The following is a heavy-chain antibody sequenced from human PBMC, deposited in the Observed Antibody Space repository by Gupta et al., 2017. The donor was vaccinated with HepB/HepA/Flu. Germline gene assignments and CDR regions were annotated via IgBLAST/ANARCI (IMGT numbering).Heavy chain of an antibody. CDR3: ARDRGRTGYHWFDP. Sequence: EVQLVESGGGLVQPGGSLRLSCAASGITVSRHYMSWVRQAPGKGLEWGSVIESGGTTYYADSVKGRFTISRDNSKNTLYLQMSSLRAEETAVYYCARDRGRTGYHWFDPWGQGTLVTVSS. CDR2: IESGGTT. V-gene: IGHV3-66*01. J-gene: IGHJ5*02. D-gene: IGHD3/OR15-3a*01. CDR1: GITVSRHY.